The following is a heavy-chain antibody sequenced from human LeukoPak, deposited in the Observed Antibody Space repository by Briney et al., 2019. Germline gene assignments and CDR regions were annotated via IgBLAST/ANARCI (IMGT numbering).Heavy chain of an antibody. CDR1: GFTFSSYW. CDR3: AKGPLAYCGGDCYFDY. V-gene: IGHV3-7*01. J-gene: IGHJ4*02. D-gene: IGHD2-21*01. Sequence: GGSLRLSCAASGFTFSSYWMSWVRQAPGKGLEWVANIKQDGSEKYYVDSVKGRFTISRDTSRNTLFLQMNSLRTEDTAVYYCAKGPLAYCGGDCYFDYWGQGTLVTVSS. CDR2: IKQDGSEK.